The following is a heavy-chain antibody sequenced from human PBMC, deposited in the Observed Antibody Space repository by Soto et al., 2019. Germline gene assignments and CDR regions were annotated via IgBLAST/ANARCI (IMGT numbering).Heavy chain of an antibody. CDR2: ISMRITYI. CDR3: ARVYSNYGAVDV. CDR1: GFTFNTYA. V-gene: IGHV3-21*01. D-gene: IGHD4-4*01. J-gene: IGHJ6*02. Sequence: EVHLLESGGGLVQPGGSLRLSCAASGFTFNTYAMSWVRQAPGQGLEWVSSISMRITYIDYADSVKGRFTISRDNAKKSLFLQMNSLRAEDTAVYYCARVYSNYGAVDVWGQGTTVTVSS.